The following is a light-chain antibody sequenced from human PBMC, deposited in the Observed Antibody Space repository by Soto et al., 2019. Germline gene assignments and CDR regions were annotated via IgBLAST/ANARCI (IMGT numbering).Light chain of an antibody. CDR3: CSYAGSYTFSV. V-gene: IGLV2-11*01. CDR2: DVS. CDR1: SSDVGGYNY. J-gene: IGLJ1*01. Sequence: QSVLTQPRSVSGSPGQSVTISCTGTSSDVGGYNYVSWYQQHPGKAPKLMIYDVSKRPSGVPDRFSGSKSGNTASLTISGLQAEDEADYYCCSYAGSYTFSVFGTVTKLTVL.